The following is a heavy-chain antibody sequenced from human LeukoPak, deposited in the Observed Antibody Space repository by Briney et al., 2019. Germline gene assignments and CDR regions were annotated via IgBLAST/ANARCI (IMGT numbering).Heavy chain of an antibody. CDR3: AREGDQPIAVAGSFDY. CDR1: GFTVSSNY. J-gene: IGHJ4*02. V-gene: IGHV3-66*01. D-gene: IGHD6-19*01. Sequence: GGSLRLSCAASGFTVSSNYMSWVRQAPGKGLEWVSVIYSGGSTYYADSVKGRFTISRDNSKNTLYLQMNSLRAEDTAVYYCAREGDQPIAVAGSFDYWGQGTLVTVSS. CDR2: IYSGGST.